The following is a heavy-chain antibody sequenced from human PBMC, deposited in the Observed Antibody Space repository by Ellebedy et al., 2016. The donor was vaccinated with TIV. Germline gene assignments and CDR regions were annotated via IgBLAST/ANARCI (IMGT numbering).Heavy chain of an antibody. D-gene: IGHD3-16*01. CDR3: ARGMRVMSYYYGMDV. V-gene: IGHV3-7*04. Sequence: PGGSLRLSCAASGFTFSNYWMNWVRQAPGKGLEWVANIKEDGSEKYYVDFVKGRFTISRDNAKNSLYLQMNSLRAEDTAVYHCARGMRVMSYYYGMDVWGQGTTVTVSS. J-gene: IGHJ6*02. CDR1: GFTFSNYW. CDR2: IKEDGSEK.